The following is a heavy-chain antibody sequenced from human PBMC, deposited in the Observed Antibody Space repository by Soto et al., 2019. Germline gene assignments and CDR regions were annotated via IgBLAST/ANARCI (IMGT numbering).Heavy chain of an antibody. CDR2: ISSSSSYI. J-gene: IGHJ4*02. D-gene: IGHD6-19*01. CDR1: GFTFSSYS. CDR3: ARDARQAVAGTWFDY. Sequence: GGSLRLSCAASGFTFSSYSMNWVRQAPGKGLEWVSSISSSSSYIYYADSVKGRFTISRDNAKNSLYLQMNSLRAEDTAVYYCARDARQAVAGTWFDYWGQGTRVTVSS. V-gene: IGHV3-21*01.